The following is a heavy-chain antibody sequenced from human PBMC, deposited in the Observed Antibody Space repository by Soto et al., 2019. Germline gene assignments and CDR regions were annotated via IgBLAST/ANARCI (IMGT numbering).Heavy chain of an antibody. J-gene: IGHJ3*02. D-gene: IGHD2-21*01. CDR2: ISYDGSNK. CDR1: GFTFSSYA. CDR3: ARDRAYCTLRADAFDI. Sequence: VQLVESGGGVVQPGRSLRLSCAASGFTFSSYAMHWVRQAPGKGLEWVAVISYDGSNKYYADSVKGRFTISRDNSKNTLYLQMNSLRAEDTAVYYCARDRAYCTLRADAFDIWGQGTMVTVSS. V-gene: IGHV3-30-3*01.